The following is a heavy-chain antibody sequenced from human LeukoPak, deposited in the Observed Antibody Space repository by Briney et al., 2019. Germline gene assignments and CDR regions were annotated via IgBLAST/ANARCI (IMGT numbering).Heavy chain of an antibody. Sequence: KSGGSLRLSCAASGFTFSDYYMNWVRQAPGKGLEWVSSISSSSSYIYYADSVKGRFTISRDNAKNSLYLQMNSLRAEDTAVYYCARARTKLTADYFDYWGQGTLVTVSS. CDR2: ISSSSSYI. V-gene: IGHV3-21*01. CDR3: ARARTKLTADYFDY. J-gene: IGHJ4*02. CDR1: GFTFSDYY. D-gene: IGHD1-1*01.